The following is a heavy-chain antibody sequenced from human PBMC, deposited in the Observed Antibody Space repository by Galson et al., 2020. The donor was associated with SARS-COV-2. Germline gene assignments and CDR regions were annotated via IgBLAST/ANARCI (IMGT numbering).Heavy chain of an antibody. D-gene: IGHD1-26*01. CDR2: IYDSANT. V-gene: IGHV4-30-2*01. CDR3: ARGQQTELLTPFDF. J-gene: IGHJ4*02. CDR1: GGSVSGGAFS. Sequence: PSETLSLTCAVSGGSVSGGAFSWSWFRQPPGMGLEWIGYIYDSANTYYNPSLKSRVSISVDRSKNQFSLNLSSVTAADTAVYYCARGQQTELLTPFDFWGQGTLVTVSS.